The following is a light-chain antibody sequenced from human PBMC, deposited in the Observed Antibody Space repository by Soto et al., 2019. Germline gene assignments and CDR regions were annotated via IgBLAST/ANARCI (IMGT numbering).Light chain of an antibody. CDR3: QHYNEYSST. V-gene: IGKV1-5*01. CDR1: RSVTRW. J-gene: IGKJ3*01. Sequence: EIQMTQSPSTLSASPGDTATITCRASRSVTRWLAWYQQKPEKAPTLLIYDASSLESGVPSRFSGSGSGTEFTLTISSLHPDDFAAYYCQHYNEYSSTFGPGTKVDI. CDR2: DAS.